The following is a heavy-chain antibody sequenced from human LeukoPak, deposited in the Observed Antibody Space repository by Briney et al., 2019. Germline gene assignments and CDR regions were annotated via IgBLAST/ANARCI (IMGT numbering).Heavy chain of an antibody. CDR2: IIPIFGTA. Sequence: SVKVSCKASGGTFSSYAISWVRQAPGQGLEWMGGIIPIFGTANYAQKFQGRVTITADKSTSTAYMELSSLRSEDTAVYYCASSIAAAGSTQYNFDYWGQGTLVTVSS. V-gene: IGHV1-69*06. D-gene: IGHD6-13*01. J-gene: IGHJ4*02. CDR3: ASSIAAAGSTQYNFDY. CDR1: GGTFSSYA.